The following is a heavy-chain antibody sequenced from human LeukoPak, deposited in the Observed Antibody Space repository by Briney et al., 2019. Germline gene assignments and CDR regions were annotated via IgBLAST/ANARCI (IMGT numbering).Heavy chain of an antibody. V-gene: IGHV3-11*04. CDR3: ARVDQGNYDNHRLAY. D-gene: IGHD1-7*01. CDR1: GLTFSDYY. J-gene: IGHJ4*02. Sequence: PGGSLRLSCAASGLTFSDYYMSWIRQAPGKGLEWVSYISSSGSTIYYADSVKGRFTISRDNAKNSLYLQMNSLRAEDTAVYYCARVDQGNYDNHRLAYWGQGTLVTVSS. CDR2: ISSSGSTI.